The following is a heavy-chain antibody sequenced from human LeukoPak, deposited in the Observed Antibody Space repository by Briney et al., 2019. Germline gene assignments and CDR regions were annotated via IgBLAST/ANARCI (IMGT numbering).Heavy chain of an antibody. D-gene: IGHD1-7*01. CDR3: ARVPSGITGTTGDY. J-gene: IGHJ4*02. Sequence: PSETLSLTCTVSGGSISSYYWSWIRQPPGKGLEWIGYIYYSGSTNYNPSLKSRVTISVDTSKNQFSLKLGSVTAADTAVYYCARVPSGITGTTGDYWGQGTLVTVSS. CDR1: GGSISSYY. CDR2: IYYSGST. V-gene: IGHV4-59*01.